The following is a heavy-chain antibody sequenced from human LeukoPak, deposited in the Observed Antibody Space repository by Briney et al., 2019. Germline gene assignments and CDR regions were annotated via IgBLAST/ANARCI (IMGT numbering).Heavy chain of an antibody. J-gene: IGHJ4*02. CDR1: GYTFTSYG. CDR2: ISAYNGNT. CDR3: AREWGRGGYWDFDY. V-gene: IGHV1-18*01. D-gene: IGHD2-8*02. Sequence: GASVKVSCKASGYTFTSYGISWVRQAPGQGLEWMGWISAYNGNTNYAQKLQGRVTMTTDTSTSTAYMELRSLRFDDTAVYYCAREWGRGGYWDFDYGGQGPLVTVSS.